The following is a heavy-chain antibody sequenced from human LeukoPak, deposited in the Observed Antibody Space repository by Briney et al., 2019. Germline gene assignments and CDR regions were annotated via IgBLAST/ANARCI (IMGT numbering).Heavy chain of an antibody. D-gene: IGHD2-15*01. V-gene: IGHV4-59*01. CDR1: GGSISSYY. CDR3: ARLGYCSGGSCYGVWFDP. CDR2: IYYSGST. Sequence: NSSETLSLTCTVSGGSISSYYWSWIRQPPGKGLEWIGNIYYSGSTNYNPSLKSRVTISVDTSKNQFSLKLSSVTAADTAVYYCARLGYCSGGSCYGVWFDPWGQGTLVTVSS. J-gene: IGHJ5*02.